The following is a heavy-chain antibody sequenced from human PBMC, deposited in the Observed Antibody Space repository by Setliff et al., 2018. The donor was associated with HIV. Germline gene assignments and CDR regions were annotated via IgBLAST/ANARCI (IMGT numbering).Heavy chain of an antibody. V-gene: IGHV4-39*01. CDR1: GGSISSNPYY. CDR3: AGRGGALRYYYMDV. D-gene: IGHD3-16*01. Sequence: PSETLSLTCTVSGGSISSNPYYWVWIRQPPGKGLEWIGNIYYSGSTYYNPPLKSRVTISVDTSKNQFSLKLTSVTAADTAVYYCAGRGGALRYYYMDVWGKGTTVTVSS. CDR2: IYYSGST. J-gene: IGHJ6*03.